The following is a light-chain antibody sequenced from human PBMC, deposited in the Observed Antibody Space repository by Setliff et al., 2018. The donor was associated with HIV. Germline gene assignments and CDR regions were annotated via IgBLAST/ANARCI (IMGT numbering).Light chain of an antibody. V-gene: IGLV2-23*02. CDR1: SSDVGSYNF. CDR2: EVS. J-gene: IGLJ1*01. CDR3: CSYASTGSFV. Sequence: QSALTQPASVSGSPGRSITISCAGTSSDVGSYNFVSWYQQHPGKAPKLIIYEVSKWPSGVSNHFSGSKSGNTASLTISGLQTEDEAEYYCCSYASTGSFVFGTGTKVTVL.